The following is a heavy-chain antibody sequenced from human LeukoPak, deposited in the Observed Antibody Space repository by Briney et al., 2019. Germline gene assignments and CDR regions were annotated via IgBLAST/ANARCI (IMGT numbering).Heavy chain of an antibody. D-gene: IGHD3-10*01. CDR2: IYTSGST. V-gene: IGHV4-61*02. J-gene: IGHJ6*02. CDR1: GGSISSGSYY. Sequence: SQTLSLTCTVSGGSISSGSYYWSWIRQPAGKGLVWIGRIYTSGSTNYNPSLKSRVTISVDTSKNQFSLKLSSVTAADTAVYYCARDGFGEFLESGGMDVWGQGTTVTVSS. CDR3: ARDGFGEFLESGGMDV.